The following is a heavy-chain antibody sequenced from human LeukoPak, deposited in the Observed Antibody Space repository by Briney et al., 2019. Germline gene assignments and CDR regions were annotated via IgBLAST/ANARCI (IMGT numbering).Heavy chain of an antibody. CDR3: ARDSIVGATPFDY. CDR1: GFTFSSYW. J-gene: IGHJ4*02. Sequence: PGGSLRLSCSASGFTFSSYWMHWVRQAPGKGLVWVSRINSDGSSTSYADSVKGRFTISRDNAKNTLYLQMNSLRAEDTAVYYCARDSIVGATPFDYWGQGTLVTVSS. D-gene: IGHD1-26*01. V-gene: IGHV3-74*01. CDR2: INSDGSST.